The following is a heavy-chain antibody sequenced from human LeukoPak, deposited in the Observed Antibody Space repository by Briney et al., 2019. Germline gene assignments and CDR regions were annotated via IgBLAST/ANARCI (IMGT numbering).Heavy chain of an antibody. CDR3: ATSGGYSYGYYVDY. V-gene: IGHV4-61*01. D-gene: IGHD5-18*01. J-gene: IGHJ4*02. CDR2: IYYSGST. Sequence: SETLSLTCTVSGGSVSSGRYYWIWIRQPPGKGLEWIGYIYYSGSTNYNPSLKSRVTISVDTSRNQFSLKLSSVTAADTAVYYCATSGGYSYGYYVDYWGQGTLVTVSS. CDR1: GGSVSSGRYY.